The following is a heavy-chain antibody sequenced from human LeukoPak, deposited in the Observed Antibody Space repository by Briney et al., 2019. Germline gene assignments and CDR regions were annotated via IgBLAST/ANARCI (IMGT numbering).Heavy chain of an antibody. CDR2: IYTRGST. D-gene: IGHD3-10*01. CDR3: ARGYGSGSYFRRNRNTWWFDP. Sequence: SETLSLTCTVSGGSISSYYWSWIRQPAGKGLEWIGRIYTRGSTNYNPSLKSRVTMSVDTSKNQFSLKLSSVTAADTAVYYCARGYGSGSYFRRNRNTWWFDPWGQGTLVTVSS. V-gene: IGHV4-4*07. CDR1: GGSISSYY. J-gene: IGHJ5*02.